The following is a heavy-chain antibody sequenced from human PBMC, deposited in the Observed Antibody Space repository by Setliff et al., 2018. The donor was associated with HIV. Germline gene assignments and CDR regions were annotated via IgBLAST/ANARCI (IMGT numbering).Heavy chain of an antibody. CDR3: ARGGYSYGYYYYYYMDV. Sequence: SETLSLTCTVSSDSISSRSDFWWGWIRQPPGKGLEWIGYIYYSGSTNYNPSLKSRVTISVDTSKNQFSLKLSSVTAADTAVYYCARGGYSYGYYYYYYMDVWGKGTTVTVSS. CDR2: IYYSGST. V-gene: IGHV4-61*05. J-gene: IGHJ6*03. CDR1: SDSISSRSDF. D-gene: IGHD5-18*01.